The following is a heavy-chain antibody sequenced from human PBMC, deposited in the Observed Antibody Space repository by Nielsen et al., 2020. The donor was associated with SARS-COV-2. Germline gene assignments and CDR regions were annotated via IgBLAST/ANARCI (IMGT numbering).Heavy chain of an antibody. V-gene: IGHV1-69*13. Sequence: SVQVSCKASGGTFSSYAISWVRQAPGQGLEWMGGIIPIFGTANYAQKFQGRVTITADESTSTAYMELSSLRSEDTAVYYCAREGAGRGYSFPRDDIWGQGTMVTVSS. CDR1: GGTFSSYA. CDR2: IIPIFGTA. D-gene: IGHD5-18*01. J-gene: IGHJ3*02. CDR3: AREGAGRGYSFPRDDI.